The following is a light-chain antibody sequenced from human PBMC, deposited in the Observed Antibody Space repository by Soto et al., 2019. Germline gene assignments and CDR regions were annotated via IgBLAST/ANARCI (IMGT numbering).Light chain of an antibody. Sequence: DIVMTQSPDSLAVSLGERATINCKSSQSVLYSSNNKNYLAWYQQRTGQPPKLLIYWASTRDSGVTDRFSGSGSGTDFTLTITSRQAEDVAVYYCQQYESTPPTFGQGTKLEIK. CDR2: WAS. V-gene: IGKV4-1*01. CDR3: QQYESTPPT. J-gene: IGKJ2*01. CDR1: QSVLYSSNNKNY.